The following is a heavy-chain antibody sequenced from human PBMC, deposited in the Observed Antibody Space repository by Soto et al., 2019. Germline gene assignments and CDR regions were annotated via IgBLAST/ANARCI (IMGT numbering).Heavy chain of an antibody. D-gene: IGHD5-18*01. CDR1: GFTFSNAW. Sequence: PGGSLRLSCAASGFTFSNAWMSWVRQAPGKGLEWVGRIQSKTDGGTTDYAAPVKGSFTISRDDSKNTLNLQMNSLKTEDTAVYRCTTGPEDTVYWGQGTLVTVSS. V-gene: IGHV3-15*01. CDR2: IQSKTDGGTT. J-gene: IGHJ4*01. CDR3: TTGPEDTVY.